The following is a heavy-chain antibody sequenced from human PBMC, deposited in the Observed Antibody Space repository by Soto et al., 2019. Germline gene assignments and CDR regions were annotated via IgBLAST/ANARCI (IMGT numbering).Heavy chain of an antibody. CDR1: GFTFSSYG. CDR3: ARTAVAGTVFDY. CDR2: IWYDGSNK. J-gene: IGHJ4*02. D-gene: IGHD6-19*01. Sequence: QVQLVESGGGVVQPGRSLRFSCAASGFTFSSYGMHWVRQAPGKGLEWVAVIWYDGSNKFYADSVKGRFTISRDNSKNTLYLQMNSLRAEDTAVYYCARTAVAGTVFDYWGQGTLVTVSS. V-gene: IGHV3-33*01.